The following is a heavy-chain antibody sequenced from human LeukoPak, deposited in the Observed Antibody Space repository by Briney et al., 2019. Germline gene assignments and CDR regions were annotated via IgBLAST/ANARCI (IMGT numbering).Heavy chain of an antibody. CDR3: ARDFEFGDENDC. D-gene: IGHD4-17*01. CDR2: IKKDGSDK. V-gene: IGHV3-7*03. Sequence: PGGSLRLSCAASGFTFSSYWTSWVRQAPGRGLEWVANIKKDGSDKFYVDSVKGRFTISRDNGKDSLYLQMNSLRVEDTAVYYCARDFEFGDENDCWGQGALVTVSS. J-gene: IGHJ4*02. CDR1: GFTFSSYW.